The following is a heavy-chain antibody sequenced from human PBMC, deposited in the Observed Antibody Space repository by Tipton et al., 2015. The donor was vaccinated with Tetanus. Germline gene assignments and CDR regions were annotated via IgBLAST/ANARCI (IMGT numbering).Heavy chain of an antibody. J-gene: IGHJ5*02. D-gene: IGHD3-16*01. CDR2: IFHTGGA. CDR1: GGSIISADHY. V-gene: IGHV4-31*02. CDR3: ARVDDSVWGSPFDP. Sequence: LRLYCTVSGGSIISADHYWSWIRQHPGKGLDWIGYIFHTGGADYNPSLKSRATISIDTSKNQFSLKLSSVTAADTAVYYCARVDDSVWGSPFDPWGQGVLVTVSP.